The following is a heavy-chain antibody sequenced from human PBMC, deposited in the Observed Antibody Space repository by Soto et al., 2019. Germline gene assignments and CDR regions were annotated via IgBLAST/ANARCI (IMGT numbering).Heavy chain of an antibody. Sequence: QVQLQESGPGLVKPSETLSLTCTVSGGSVSSGNYYWSWIRQPPGKRLEWIGYIYYSGSTKYNPSLKSRVTISVDTSKNRFSLKLSSVTAAYAAVYDCARGTTPHYWGQGTLVTVSS. CDR2: IYYSGST. CDR3: ARGTTPHY. V-gene: IGHV4-61*01. D-gene: IGHD1-7*01. J-gene: IGHJ4*02. CDR1: GGSVSSGNYY.